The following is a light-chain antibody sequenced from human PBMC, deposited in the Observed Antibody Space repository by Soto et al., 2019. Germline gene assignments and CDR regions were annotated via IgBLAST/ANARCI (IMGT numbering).Light chain of an antibody. CDR3: QSYDSSLKV. Sequence: QSVLTQPPSVSGAPGQRVTISCTGSSSNIGAGYDVHWYQQLPGTAPKLLIYGNSNRPSGVPDRFSGSKSVTSASLAITGLQDEDEADYYCQSYDSSLKVFGTGTKLTVL. CDR1: SSNIGAGYD. J-gene: IGLJ1*01. CDR2: GNS. V-gene: IGLV1-40*01.